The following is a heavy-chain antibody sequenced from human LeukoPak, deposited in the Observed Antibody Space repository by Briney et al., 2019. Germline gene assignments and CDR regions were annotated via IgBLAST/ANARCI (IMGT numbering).Heavy chain of an antibody. CDR3: AKGGSTSCYRCYFDY. Sequence: GGSLRLSFAASGFTFSSYAVSWVRQAPGKGLEWVSGISGSGGSTYYADSVKGRFTISRDNSKNTLYLQMNSLRAEVTAVYYCAKGGSTSCYRCYFDYWGQGTLVTVSS. J-gene: IGHJ4*02. D-gene: IGHD2-2*02. CDR2: ISGSGGST. V-gene: IGHV3-23*01. CDR1: GFTFSSYA.